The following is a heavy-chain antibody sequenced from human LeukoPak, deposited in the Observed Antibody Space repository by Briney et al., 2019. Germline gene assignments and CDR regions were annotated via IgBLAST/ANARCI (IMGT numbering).Heavy chain of an antibody. CDR3: AKLVRSEDTAMATGDY. D-gene: IGHD5-18*01. V-gene: IGHV3-30*02. CDR1: GFTFSSYG. CDR2: IRYDGSNK. J-gene: IGHJ4*02. Sequence: GGSLRLSCAASGFTFSSYGMHWVRQAPGKGLEWVAFIRYDGSNKYYADSVKGRFTIPRDNSKNTLYLQMNSLRAEDTAVYYCAKLVRSEDTAMATGDYWGQGTLVTVSS.